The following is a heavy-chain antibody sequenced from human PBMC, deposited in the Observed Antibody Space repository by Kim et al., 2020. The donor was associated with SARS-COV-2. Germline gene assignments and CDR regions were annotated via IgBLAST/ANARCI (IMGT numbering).Heavy chain of an antibody. J-gene: IGHJ4*02. V-gene: IGHV1-3*01. D-gene: IGHD6-19*01. CDR3: AREYSSGWYVDY. Sequence: KESQKFQGSVTFTRDTSATTAYLELSSLRSEDTAVYYCAREYSSGWYVDYWGQGTLVAVSS.